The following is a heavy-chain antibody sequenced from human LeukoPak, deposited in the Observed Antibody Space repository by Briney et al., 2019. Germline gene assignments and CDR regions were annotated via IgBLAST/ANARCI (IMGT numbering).Heavy chain of an antibody. J-gene: IGHJ4*02. CDR1: GCTVCSNY. D-gene: IGHD5-18*01. Sequence: PGGSLRLSCAASGCTVCSNYMSWVRQAPGKGLEWVSVIYSGGSTYYADSVKGRFTISRDNSKNTLYLQMNSLRAEDTAVYYCARAPPYSYGLRFDYWGQGTLVTVSS. CDR3: ARAPPYSYGLRFDY. CDR2: IYSGGST. V-gene: IGHV3-53*01.